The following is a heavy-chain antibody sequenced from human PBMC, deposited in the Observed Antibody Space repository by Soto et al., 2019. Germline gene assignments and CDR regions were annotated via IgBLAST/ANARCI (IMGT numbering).Heavy chain of an antibody. CDR2: IRSKANSYAT. CDR1: GFTFSGSA. CDR3: TRTFSVSTMVRGVITPPYYYGMDV. Sequence: EVQLVESGGGLVQPGGSLKLSCAASGFTFSGSAMHWVRQASGKGLEWVGRIRSKANSYATAYAASVKGRFTISRDDSKNTAYLQMNSLKTEDTAVYYCTRTFSVSTMVRGVITPPYYYGMDVWGQGTTVTVSS. J-gene: IGHJ6*02. D-gene: IGHD3-10*01. V-gene: IGHV3-73*02.